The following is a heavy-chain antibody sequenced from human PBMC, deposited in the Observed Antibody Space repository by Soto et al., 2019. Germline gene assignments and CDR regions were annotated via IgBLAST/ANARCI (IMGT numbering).Heavy chain of an antibody. CDR1: GGTFSTSS. CDR3: ARGHEYGGNSDAFDI. J-gene: IGHJ3*02. CDR2: ILPIFGTA. V-gene: IGHV1-69*14. D-gene: IGHD4-17*01. Sequence: QVLLVQSGAEMKKPGSSVKVSCKASGGTFSTSSINWVRQAPGQRPEWMGNILPIFGTADYAQKFQGRVTXXADTSTNTAYMELRSLLSEDSGVYYCARGHEYGGNSDAFDIGGQGTVVTVSS.